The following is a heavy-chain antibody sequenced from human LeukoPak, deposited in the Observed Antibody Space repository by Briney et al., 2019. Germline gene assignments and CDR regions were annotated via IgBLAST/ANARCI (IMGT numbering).Heavy chain of an antibody. D-gene: IGHD7-27*01. Sequence: QAGGSLRLSCAASGFTFSSYAMSWVRQAPGKGLEWVSAISGSGGSTYYADSVKGRFTISRDNSKNTLYLQMNSLRVEDTAVYYCTRDPPGAHFDFWGQGTLVTVSS. J-gene: IGHJ4*02. CDR1: GFTFSSYA. CDR2: ISGSGGST. CDR3: TRDPPGAHFDF. V-gene: IGHV3-23*01.